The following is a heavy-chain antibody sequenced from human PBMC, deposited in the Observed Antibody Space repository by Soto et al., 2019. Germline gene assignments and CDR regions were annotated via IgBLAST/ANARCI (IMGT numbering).Heavy chain of an antibody. D-gene: IGHD2-8*01. Sequence: SETLSLTCSVSGSYITSGDYHWTWIRQAPGKGLEWIGYISHSETTYYSPALKNRIIISSDFSMNQFSLRLNSVTAADTAVYFCAGFGVGDRDDKWGQGTLVTVSA. J-gene: IGHJ4*02. V-gene: IGHV4-30-4*01. CDR3: AGFGVGDRDDK. CDR1: GSYITSGDYH. CDR2: ISHSETT.